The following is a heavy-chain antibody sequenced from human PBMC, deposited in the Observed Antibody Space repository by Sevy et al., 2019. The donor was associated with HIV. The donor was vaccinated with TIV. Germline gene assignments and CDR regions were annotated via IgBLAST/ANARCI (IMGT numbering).Heavy chain of an antibody. J-gene: IGHJ6*02. CDR2: ISYDGSNK. D-gene: IGHD3-10*01. CDR1: GFTFSSYG. Sequence: GGSLRLSCAASGFTFSSYGMHWVRQAPGKGLEWVAVISYDGSNKYYADSVKGRFTISRDNSKNTLYLQMNSLRAEDTAVYYCAKDVWFGDPGVYYYGMDVWGQGTTVTVSS. V-gene: IGHV3-30*18. CDR3: AKDVWFGDPGVYYYGMDV.